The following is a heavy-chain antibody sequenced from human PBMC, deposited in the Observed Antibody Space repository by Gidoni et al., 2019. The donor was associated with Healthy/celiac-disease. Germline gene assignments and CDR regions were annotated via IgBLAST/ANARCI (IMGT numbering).Heavy chain of an antibody. CDR3: ARDLRFGIVGAVTTN. CDR2: ISSSSSTI. J-gene: IGHJ1*01. D-gene: IGHD1-26*01. V-gene: IGHV3-48*01. CDR1: GFTFSSYS. Sequence: EVQLVESGGGLVQPGGSLRLSCAASGFTFSSYSMNWVRQAPGKGLEWVSYISSSSSTIYYADSVKGRFTISRDNAKNSLYLQMNSLRAEDTAVYYCARDLRFGIVGAVTTNWGQGTLVTVSS.